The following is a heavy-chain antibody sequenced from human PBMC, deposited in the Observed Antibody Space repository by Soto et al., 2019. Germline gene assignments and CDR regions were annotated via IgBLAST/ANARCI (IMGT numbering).Heavy chain of an antibody. V-gene: IGHV6-1*01. CDR3: ARWLPVEHLFDF. CDR2: TYYKSGWSH. CDR1: GVSVSTNNAD. D-gene: IGHD5-12*01. Sequence: SQTLSLTCLISGVSVSTNNADWAWIRQSASRVLEWLGRTYYKSGWSHEYAVWVRSRIFISPDTSKNHISLQLSSVSPDDTAVYYCARWLPVEHLFDFWGQG. J-gene: IGHJ4*02.